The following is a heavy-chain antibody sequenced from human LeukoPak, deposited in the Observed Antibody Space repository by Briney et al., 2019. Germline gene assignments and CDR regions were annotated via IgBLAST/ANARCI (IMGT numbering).Heavy chain of an antibody. CDR3: AKDHDIVVVPAALSPYFDY. CDR1: GFTFSSYG. Sequence: PGGSLRLSCAASGFTFSSYGMHWVRQAPGKGLEWVAFIRYDGSNKYYADSVKGRFTISRDNSKNTLYLQMNSLRAEDTAVYYCAKDHDIVVVPAALSPYFDYWGQGTLVTVSS. V-gene: IGHV3-30*02. J-gene: IGHJ4*02. CDR2: IRYDGSNK. D-gene: IGHD2-2*01.